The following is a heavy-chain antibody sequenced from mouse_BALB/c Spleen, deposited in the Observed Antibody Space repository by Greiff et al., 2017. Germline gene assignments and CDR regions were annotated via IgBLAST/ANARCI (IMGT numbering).Heavy chain of an antibody. CDR3: ARQGYGNLDY. CDR1: GFTFSSFG. CDR2: ISSGSSTI. J-gene: IGHJ2*01. D-gene: IGHD2-1*01. Sequence: EVKLQESGGGLVQPGGSRKLSCAASGFTFSSFGMHWVRQAPEKGLEWVAYISSGSSTIYYADTVKGRFTISRDNPKNTLFLQMTSLRSEDTAMYYCARQGYGNLDYWGQGTTLTVSS. V-gene: IGHV5-17*02.